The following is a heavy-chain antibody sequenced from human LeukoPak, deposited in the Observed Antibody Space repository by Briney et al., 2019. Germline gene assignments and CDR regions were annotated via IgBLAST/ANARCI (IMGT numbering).Heavy chain of an antibody. CDR1: GGSISSSSYY. CDR2: IYYSGST. D-gene: IGHD6-13*01. J-gene: IGHJ4*02. CDR3: ARDVRRAAAGTMKY. Sequence: PSETLSLTCTVSGGSISSSSYYWGWIRQPPGKGLEWIGSIYYSGSTYYNPSLKSRVTISVDTSKNQFSLKLSSVTAADTAVYFCARDVRRAAAGTMKYWGQGTLVTVSS. V-gene: IGHV4-39*02.